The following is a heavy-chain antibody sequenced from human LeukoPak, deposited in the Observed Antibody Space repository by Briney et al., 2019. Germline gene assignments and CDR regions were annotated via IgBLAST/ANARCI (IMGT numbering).Heavy chain of an antibody. Sequence: PGGSLRLSCAASGFTFSSYGMHWVRQAPGKGLEWVSAISASGVSTYYADSVKGRFTISRDNSKNTLYLQMNSLRAEDTAVYYCARDLRGIAVADYWGQGTLVTVSS. V-gene: IGHV3-23*01. J-gene: IGHJ4*02. CDR1: GFTFSSYG. CDR2: ISASGVST. D-gene: IGHD6-19*01. CDR3: ARDLRGIAVADY.